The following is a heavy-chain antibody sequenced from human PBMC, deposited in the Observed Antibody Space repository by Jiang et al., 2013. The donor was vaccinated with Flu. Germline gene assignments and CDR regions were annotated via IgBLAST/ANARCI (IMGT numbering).Heavy chain of an antibody. Sequence: VKPSETLSLTCSVSVDSISSYYWSWIRQPPGKGLEWIGYIYYSATTKYNPSLKSRVSISVDTSKNHLSLKLSSVTAADTAVYYCARMNYDILTGYYNFDSWGQGTLVTVSS. CDR3: ARMNYDILTGYYNFDS. CDR1: VDSISSYY. V-gene: IGHV4-59*01. J-gene: IGHJ4*02. D-gene: IGHD3-9*01. CDR2: IYYSATT.